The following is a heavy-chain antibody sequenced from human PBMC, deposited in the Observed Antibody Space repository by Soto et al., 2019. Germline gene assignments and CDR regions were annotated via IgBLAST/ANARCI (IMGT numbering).Heavy chain of an antibody. D-gene: IGHD6-6*01. CDR2: INHSGST. J-gene: IGHJ4*02. CDR3: ARGMVGSSFHFDY. Sequence: SETLSLTCAVYGGSFSGYYWSWIRQPPGKGLEWIGEINHSGSTNYNPSLKSRVTISVDTSKNQFSLKLSSVTAADTAVYYCARGMVGSSFHFDYWGQGTLVTVSS. V-gene: IGHV4-34*01. CDR1: GGSFSGYY.